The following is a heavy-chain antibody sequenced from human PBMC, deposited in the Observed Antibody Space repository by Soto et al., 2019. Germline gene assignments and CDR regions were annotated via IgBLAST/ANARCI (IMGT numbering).Heavy chain of an antibody. CDR1: GFTFSSYG. J-gene: IGHJ4*02. CDR2: ISYDGSNK. Sequence: QVQLVESGGGVVQPGRSLRLSCAASGFTFSSYGMHWVRQAPGKGLEWVAVISYDGSNKYYADSVKGRFTISRDNSKNTLYLQMNILRAEDTAVYYCAKTYSGFDYWGQGTLVTVSS. V-gene: IGHV3-30*18. D-gene: IGHD1-26*01. CDR3: AKTYSGFDY.